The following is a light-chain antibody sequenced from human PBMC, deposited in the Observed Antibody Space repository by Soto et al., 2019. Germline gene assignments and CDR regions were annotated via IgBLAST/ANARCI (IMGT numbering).Light chain of an antibody. CDR1: SSDIGGYNY. J-gene: IGLJ1*01. CDR3: SSYTSSSTLLYV. CDR2: EVT. V-gene: IGLV2-14*01. Sequence: QSALTQPASVSGSLGQSITISCTGTSSDIGGYNYVSWYQQHPDKAPKLMLYEVTTRPSGVSNRFSGSKSGNTASLTISGLQAEDDADYYCSSYTSSSTLLYVFGTGTKLTVL.